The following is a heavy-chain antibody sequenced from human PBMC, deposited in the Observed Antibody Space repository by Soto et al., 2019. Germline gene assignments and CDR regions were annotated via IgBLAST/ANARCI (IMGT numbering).Heavy chain of an antibody. J-gene: IGHJ4*02. CDR3: ARSYCGGDCLGGRGFDT. Sequence: QVQLQESGPGLVQPSQTLSLTCTVSGASISSRGYYWSWLRQSPGEGLEWIAYMYYTGSTYFNPYLESRVAISMDTSENRFSLTVTSVTAADTAVYYCARSYCGGDCLGGRGFDTWGQGTLVTVSS. D-gene: IGHD2-21*02. CDR2: MYYTGST. CDR1: GASISSRGYY. V-gene: IGHV4-31*03.